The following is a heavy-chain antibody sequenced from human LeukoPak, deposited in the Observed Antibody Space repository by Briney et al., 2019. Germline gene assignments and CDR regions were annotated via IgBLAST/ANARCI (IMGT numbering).Heavy chain of an antibody. J-gene: IGHJ3*01. V-gene: IGHV3-74*01. CDR1: GFIFSDYW. CDR2: IKSDGSST. Sequence: GGSLRLSCAASGFIFSDYWMHWVRQGPGKGLVWVSRIKSDGSSTSYADSVKGRFTISRDNAKNTVYVHMNSLRDEDTSLYYCARAMGQAARDAFDVWGQGTMVTVSS. CDR3: ARAMGQAARDAFDV. D-gene: IGHD3-16*01.